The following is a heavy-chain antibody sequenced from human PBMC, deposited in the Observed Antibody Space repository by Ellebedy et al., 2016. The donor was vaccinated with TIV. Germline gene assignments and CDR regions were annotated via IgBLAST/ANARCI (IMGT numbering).Heavy chain of an antibody. D-gene: IGHD6-19*01. CDR2: ISSSGSTI. CDR1: GFTFSSYG. V-gene: IGHV3-48*04. CDR3: ARDREQWLVYYYGMDV. J-gene: IGHJ6*02. Sequence: PGGSLRLSCAASGFTFSSYGMHWVLQAPGKGLEWVSYISSSGSTIYYADSVKGRFTISRDNAKNSLYLQMNSLRAEDTAVYYCARDREQWLVYYYGMDVWGQGTTVTVSS.